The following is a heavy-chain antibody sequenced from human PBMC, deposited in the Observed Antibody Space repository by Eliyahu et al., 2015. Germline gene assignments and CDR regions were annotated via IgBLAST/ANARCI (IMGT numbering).Heavy chain of an antibody. CDR1: GGTFSSYX. Sequence: QVQLVQSGAEVKKPGSSVXVSCKAXGGTFSSYXISWVRQAPGQGLEWMGRIIPILGIANYAQKFQGRVTITADKSTSTAYMELSSLRSEDTAVYYCARDYWEMATTTPLDYWGQGTLVTVSS. CDR3: ARDYWEMATTTPLDY. CDR2: IIPILGIA. J-gene: IGHJ4*02. D-gene: IGHD5-24*01. V-gene: IGHV1-69*09.